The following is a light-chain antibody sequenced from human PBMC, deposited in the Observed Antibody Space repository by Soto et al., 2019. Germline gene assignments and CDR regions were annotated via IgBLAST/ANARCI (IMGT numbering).Light chain of an antibody. V-gene: IGKV3-11*01. CDR2: DAS. CDR3: QQRSNWPQLT. Sequence: ERVMTQSPATLSVCPGERATLSCRASQSVSSYLAWYQQKPGQAPRLLIYDASNRATGIPARFSGSGSGTDFTLTISSLEPEDFAVYYCQQRSNWPQLTFGGGTKVDIK. CDR1: QSVSSY. J-gene: IGKJ4*01.